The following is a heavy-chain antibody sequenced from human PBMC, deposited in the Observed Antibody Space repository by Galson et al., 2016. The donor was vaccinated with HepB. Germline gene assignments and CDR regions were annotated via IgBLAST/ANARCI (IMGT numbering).Heavy chain of an antibody. D-gene: IGHD6-13*01. V-gene: IGHV1-46*01. CDR1: GYTFTTYY. CDR3: VREGIAAAGTVDYFDY. CDR2: INPSGGTT. J-gene: IGHJ4*02. Sequence: SVKVSCKASGYTFTTYYIHWVRQAPGQGLEWMGIINPSGGTTRYAQKFQGRVTMTRDTSTSTIYMELSSLRAEDTAILYCVREGIAAAGTVDYFDYWGQGTLVTVSS.